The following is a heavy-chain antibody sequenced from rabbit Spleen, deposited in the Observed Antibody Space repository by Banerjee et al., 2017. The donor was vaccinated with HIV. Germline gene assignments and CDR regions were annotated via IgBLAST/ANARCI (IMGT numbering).Heavy chain of an antibody. D-gene: IGHD4-2*01. J-gene: IGHJ4*01. CDR1: GYSFNKSYY. CDR2: IDAGSSTFT. Sequence: QEQLVESGGDMGKHGASLTLTCTASGYSFNKSYYMCWVRQAPGKGLEWIACIDAGSSTFTYYATWAKGRFTISKTSSTTVTLQMTRLTAADTATYFCARGGYGGHIYAMGLWGPGTLVTVS. V-gene: IGHV1S45*01. CDR3: ARGGYGGHIYAMGL.